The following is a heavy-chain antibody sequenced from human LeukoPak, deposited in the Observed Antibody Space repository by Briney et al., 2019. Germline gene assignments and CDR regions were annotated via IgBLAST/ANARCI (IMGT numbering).Heavy chain of an antibody. Sequence: GGSLRLSCAASGFSISSFALHWVRQAPGKGLQYVSGISNGGSIDYANSVKGRFTISRDNSKNTLYLQMGSLRPEDMAVYYCARDFSYGSGFDYWGQGILVTVSS. CDR1: GFSISSFA. J-gene: IGHJ4*02. D-gene: IGHD5-18*01. CDR2: ISNGGSI. V-gene: IGHV3-64*01. CDR3: ARDFSYGSGFDY.